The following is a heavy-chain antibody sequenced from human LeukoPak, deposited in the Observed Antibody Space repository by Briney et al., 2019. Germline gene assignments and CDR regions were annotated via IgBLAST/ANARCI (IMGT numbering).Heavy chain of an antibody. CDR2: IWYDGSNK. D-gene: IGHD3-10*01. J-gene: IGHJ4*02. CDR1: GFTFSSYG. Sequence: GGSLRLSCAASGFTFSSYGMHWVRQAPGKGLEWVAVIWYDGSNKYYADSVKGRFTISRDNSKNTLYLQMNSLRAEDTAVYYCARDRWFGELFGYYFDYWGQGTLVTVSS. V-gene: IGHV3-33*08. CDR3: ARDRWFGELFGYYFDY.